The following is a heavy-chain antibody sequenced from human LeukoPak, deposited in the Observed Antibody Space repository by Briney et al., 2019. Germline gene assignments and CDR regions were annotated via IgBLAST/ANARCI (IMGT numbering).Heavy chain of an antibody. Sequence: SETLSLTCTVSGGSISSYYWSWIRQPPGKGREWIGDIYYSGITNYNPSLKSRVTISVDTSKNQFSLKLSSVTAADTAVYYCARGEDILTGYSLDYWGQGTLVTVSS. D-gene: IGHD3-9*01. J-gene: IGHJ4*02. CDR2: IYYSGIT. CDR3: ARGEDILTGYSLDY. CDR1: GGSISSYY. V-gene: IGHV4-59*01.